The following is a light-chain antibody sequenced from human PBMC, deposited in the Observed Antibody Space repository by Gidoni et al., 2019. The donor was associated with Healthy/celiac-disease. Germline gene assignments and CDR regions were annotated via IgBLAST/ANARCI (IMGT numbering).Light chain of an antibody. CDR1: KLGDKY. V-gene: IGLV3-1*01. CDR3: QAWDRSTVV. Sequence: SYELTQPPSVSVSPGQTASITCSGDKLGDKYACWYQQKPGQSPVLVIYQDSKRPSGIPERFSGPNSGNTATLTISGTQAMDEADYYCQAWDRSTVVFGGGTKLTVL. J-gene: IGLJ2*01. CDR2: QDS.